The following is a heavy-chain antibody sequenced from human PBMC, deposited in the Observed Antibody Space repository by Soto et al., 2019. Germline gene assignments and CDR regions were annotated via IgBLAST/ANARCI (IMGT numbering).Heavy chain of an antibody. D-gene: IGHD3-10*01. CDR1: GDSFSSNA. V-gene: IGHV1-69*18. J-gene: IGHJ4*02. Sequence: QVHLVQSGAEVKKPGSSVTVSCKASGDSFSSNAMSWVRQAPGQGLEWMGTILPILGTTSYAQKFKGRLTFTADDSTSTAYMELRSLRSEDTAVYYCARDRALRGFDYWGQGTLVTVSS. CDR3: ARDRALRGFDY. CDR2: ILPILGTT.